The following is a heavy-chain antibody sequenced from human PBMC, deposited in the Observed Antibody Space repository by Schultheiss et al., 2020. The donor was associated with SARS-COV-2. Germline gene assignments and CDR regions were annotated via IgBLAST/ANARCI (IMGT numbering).Heavy chain of an antibody. CDR2: ISSDGKKK. D-gene: IGHD3/OR15-3a*01. CDR1: GFTFSSYS. CDR3: ARGLDLDY. V-gene: IGHV3-30*03. Sequence: GGSLRLSCAASGFTFSSYSMNWVRQAPGKGLEWVAVISSDGKKKYFADSVKGRFTISRDNSKNTLYLQMNSLTAEDTAVYYCARGLDLDYWGQGTLVTVSS. J-gene: IGHJ4*02.